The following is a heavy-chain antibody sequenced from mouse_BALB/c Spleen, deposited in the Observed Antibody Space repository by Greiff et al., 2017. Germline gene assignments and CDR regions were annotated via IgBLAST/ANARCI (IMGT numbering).Heavy chain of an antibody. V-gene: IGHV14-1*02. CDR1: GFNISDYY. D-gene: IGHD1-1*02. Sequence: EVQLQQSGAGLVRPGASLKLSCTASGFNISDYYMYWVKQRPEQGLEWIGGIGPGDGNTIYDPKFQGRGSITADTSYNTAYLQLSSLTSEDTAVYYCASGGSRLFADWGQGTLVTVSA. J-gene: IGHJ3*01. CDR3: ASGGSRLFAD. CDR2: IGPGDGNT.